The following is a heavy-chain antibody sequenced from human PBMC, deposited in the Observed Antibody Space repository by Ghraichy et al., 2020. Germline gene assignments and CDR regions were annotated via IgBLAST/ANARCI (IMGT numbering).Heavy chain of an antibody. V-gene: IGHV3-23*01. J-gene: IGHJ4*02. Sequence: LSLTCTASGFIFSSYAMNWVRQARGKGLEWVSSISGRGGSTFYAESVKGRFTISRDNSKNTLYLQMNSLRAEDTAVYYCAKDRGAYSGSSCFDSWGQGNLVTVST. CDR1: GFIFSSYA. D-gene: IGHD1-26*01. CDR3: AKDRGAYSGSSCFDS. CDR2: ISGRGGST.